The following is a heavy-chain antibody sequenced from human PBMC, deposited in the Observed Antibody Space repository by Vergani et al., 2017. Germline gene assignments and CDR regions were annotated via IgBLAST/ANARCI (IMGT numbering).Heavy chain of an antibody. V-gene: IGHV2-5*02. CDR2: SYWDDDK. CDR1: GFSLSTSGVG. D-gene: IGHD3-10*01. Sequence: QITLKESGPTLVKPTQTLTLTCTFSGFSLSTSGVGVGWIRQPPGKALEWLALSYWDDDKRYSPSLKSRLTITKDTSKNQVVLTMTNMDPVDTATYYCAHSPPTMVRGVSLYYWGQGTLVTVSS. J-gene: IGHJ4*02. CDR3: AHSPPTMVRGVSLYY.